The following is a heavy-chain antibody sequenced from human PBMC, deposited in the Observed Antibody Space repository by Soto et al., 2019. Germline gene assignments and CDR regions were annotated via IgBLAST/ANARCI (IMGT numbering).Heavy chain of an antibody. V-gene: IGHV4-34*01. CDR2: INHSGST. J-gene: IGHJ5*02. CDR3: ARGLARIAAAGMGSWFDP. D-gene: IGHD6-13*01. CDR1: GGSFSGYY. Sequence: QVQLHQWGAGLLKPSETLSLTCAVYGGSFSGYYWSWIRQPPGKGLEWIGEINHSGSTNYNPSLKSRVTISVDTSKNQFSLKLSSVTAADTAVYYCARGLARIAAAGMGSWFDPWGQGTLVTVSS.